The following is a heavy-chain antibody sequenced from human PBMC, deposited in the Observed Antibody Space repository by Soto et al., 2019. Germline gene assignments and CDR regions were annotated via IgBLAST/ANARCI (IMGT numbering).Heavy chain of an antibody. CDR1: GFTFSSYS. J-gene: IGHJ4*02. D-gene: IGHD6-19*01. CDR2: ISSSSSYI. Sequence: EVQLVEFGGGLVKPGGSLRLSCAASGFTFSSYSMNWVRQAPGKGLEWVSSISSSSSYIYYADSVKGRFTISRDNAKNSLYLQMNSLRAEDTAVYYCAREGGGYPSGSGWLFDYWGQEALVTVSS. V-gene: IGHV3-21*01. CDR3: AREGGGYPSGSGWLFDY.